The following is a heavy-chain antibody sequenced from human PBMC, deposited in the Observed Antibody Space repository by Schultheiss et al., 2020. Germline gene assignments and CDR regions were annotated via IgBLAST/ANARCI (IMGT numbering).Heavy chain of an antibody. Sequence: GGSLRLSCAASGFTFSSYAMSWVRQAPGKGLEWVAVISYDGSNKYYADSVKGRFTISRDNSKNTLYLQMNSLRAEDTAVYYCAREGNNQWLVEGMDVWGQGTTGTVS. J-gene: IGHJ6*02. D-gene: IGHD6-19*01. CDR3: AREGNNQWLVEGMDV. CDR1: GFTFSSYA. V-gene: IGHV3-30-3*01. CDR2: ISYDGSNK.